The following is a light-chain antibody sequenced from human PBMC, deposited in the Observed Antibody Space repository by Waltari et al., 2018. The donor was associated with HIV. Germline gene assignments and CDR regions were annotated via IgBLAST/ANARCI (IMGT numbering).Light chain of an antibody. CDR3: GADHGSGSNWV. CDR1: SGYSNYK. CDR2: VGTGGIVG. Sequence: QPVLTQPPSASASLGASVTLTCTLSSGYSNYKVDWYQQSPGQGPRFVMRVGTGGIVGSKGDGIPDRFSVLGSGLNRYLTINNIQEEDESDYYCGADHGSGSNWVFGGGTKLTVL. V-gene: IGLV9-49*01. J-gene: IGLJ2*01.